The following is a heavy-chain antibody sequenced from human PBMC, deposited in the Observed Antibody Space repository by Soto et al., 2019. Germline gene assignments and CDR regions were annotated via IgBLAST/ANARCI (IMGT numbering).Heavy chain of an antibody. CDR3: AKDTGYSSSSGGYFDY. CDR1: GFTFDDYA. CDR2: ISWNSGSI. V-gene: IGHV3-9*01. J-gene: IGHJ4*02. D-gene: IGHD6-6*01. Sequence: SLRLSCVASGFTFDDYAMHWVRQAPGKGLEWVSGISWNSGSIGYADSVKGRFTISRDNAKKSLYLQMNSLRAEDTALYYCAKDTGYSSSSGGYFDYWGQGTLVTVSS.